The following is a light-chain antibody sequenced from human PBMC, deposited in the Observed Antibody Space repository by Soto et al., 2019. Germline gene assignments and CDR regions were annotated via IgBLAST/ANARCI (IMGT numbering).Light chain of an antibody. CDR2: DAS. J-gene: IGKJ1*01. Sequence: DIRMTQTPSTLSASAGDRVTITCRASQTISGRLAGYQQTSGKAPKLLIYDASTLESGVPSRFSGSGSETDFTLTISSLQPDDFATYYRQQYYSFWTFGQGTTVDI. CDR1: QTISGR. V-gene: IGKV1-5*01. CDR3: QQYYSFWT.